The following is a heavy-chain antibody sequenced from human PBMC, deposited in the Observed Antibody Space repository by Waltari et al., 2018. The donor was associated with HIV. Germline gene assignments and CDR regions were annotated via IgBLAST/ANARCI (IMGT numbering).Heavy chain of an antibody. CDR2: IKEDGGER. D-gene: IGHD6-13*01. CDR3: ARYGGSSWYGGWYDP. V-gene: IGHV3-7*01. Sequence: EVQLVESGGALVQPGGSLRLSCAASGFTFSSYWMSWVRQAPGKVLEWVSNIKEDGGERSYVDSVQGRFTISRDTAKNALYLQMNRLRAEDTVVYYCARYGGSSWYGGWYDPWGQGTLVPVSS. J-gene: IGHJ5*02. CDR1: GFTFSSYW.